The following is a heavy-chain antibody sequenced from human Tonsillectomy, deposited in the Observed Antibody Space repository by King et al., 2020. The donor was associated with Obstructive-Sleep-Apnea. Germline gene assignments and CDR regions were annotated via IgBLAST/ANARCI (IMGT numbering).Heavy chain of an antibody. CDR1: GFTFDDYA. CDR3: AKDKRTAGSLYCYGVDD. J-gene: IGHJ6*02. D-gene: IGHD3-10*01. Sequence: VQLVESGGGLVQPGRSLRLSCAASGFTFDDYAMHWVRLAPGKGLEWVSGISWDSGSIGYADSVKGRFTISRDNAQNSLYLQKNSLRAEDTALYYCAKDKRTAGSLYCYGVDDWGQGTTVTVSS. V-gene: IGHV3-9*01. CDR2: ISWDSGSI.